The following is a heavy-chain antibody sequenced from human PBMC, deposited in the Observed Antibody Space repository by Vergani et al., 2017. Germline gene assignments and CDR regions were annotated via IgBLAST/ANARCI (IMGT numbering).Heavy chain of an antibody. CDR3: ARGALWWLRQIDS. CDR2: INYVGRT. CDR1: GGSINPSSSF. J-gene: IGHJ4*02. Sequence: QVQLQESGPGLVKPSETLSLTCSVSGGSINPSSSFWGWIRQSPGKGLEWIGSINYVGRTYYIPSLQSRATVFVDTSKNQFSLNLTSVTAADTAVYYCARGALWWLRQIDSWGQGTLVTVSS. V-gene: IGHV4-39*07. D-gene: IGHD2-21*01.